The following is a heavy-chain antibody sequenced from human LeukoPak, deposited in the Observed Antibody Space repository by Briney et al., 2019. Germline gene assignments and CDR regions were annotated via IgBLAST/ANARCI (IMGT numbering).Heavy chain of an antibody. CDR2: IYYSGST. CDR3: ARVKGLLWFGELLPHFDY. V-gene: IGHV4-59*01. J-gene: IGHJ4*02. D-gene: IGHD3-10*01. Sequence: SETLSLTCTVSGGSISGYYWSWIRQPPGKGLEWIGYIYYSGSTNYNPSLKSRVTISVDTSKNQFSLKLSSVTAADTAVYYCARVKGLLWFGELLPHFDYWGQGTLVTVSS. CDR1: GGSISGYY.